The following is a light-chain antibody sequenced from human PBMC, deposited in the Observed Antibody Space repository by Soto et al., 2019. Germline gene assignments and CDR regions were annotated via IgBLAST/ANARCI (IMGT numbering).Light chain of an antibody. Sequence: DIQMTQSPSTLSASVGDRVTITCRASESFSSWLAWYQQKPGKAPKLLIYKASSLESGVPSRFSGSGSGTEFTLTISSLQPDDFATYYCQQYNSYPLTFGGGTKVEIK. CDR2: KAS. J-gene: IGKJ4*01. CDR1: ESFSSW. CDR3: QQYNSYPLT. V-gene: IGKV1-5*03.